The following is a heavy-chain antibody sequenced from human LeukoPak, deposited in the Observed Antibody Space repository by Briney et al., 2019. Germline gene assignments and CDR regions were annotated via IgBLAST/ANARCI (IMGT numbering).Heavy chain of an antibody. CDR2: ISLNSGSI. CDR3: EKETTDTAKGGFAY. D-gene: IGHD5-18*01. V-gene: IGHV3-9*01. Sequence: GGSLRLSCAASGFTFDDYAIHSVRPAPRKGLELGLGISLNSGSIGYAYSVKGRFTISRDNASNSLYMQMNRRGAQATTLYYCEKETTDTAKGGFAYWGPGNPVTVSS. J-gene: IGHJ4*02. CDR1: GFTFDDYA.